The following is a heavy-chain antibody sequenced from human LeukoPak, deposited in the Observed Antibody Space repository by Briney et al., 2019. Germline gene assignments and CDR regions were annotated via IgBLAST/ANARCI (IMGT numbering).Heavy chain of an antibody. CDR2: INQDGSEK. CDR1: GFTFTGYW. D-gene: IGHD3-16*01. CDR3: ARYRPSPLGAFDI. Sequence: GGSLRLSCAASGFTFTGYWMTWVRQAPGKGLEWVASINQDGSEKYYVDSVKGRFTISRDNAKNSLFLQMNILRAEDTAVYYCARYRPSPLGAFDIWGHGTMVTVSS. V-gene: IGHV3-7*01. J-gene: IGHJ3*02.